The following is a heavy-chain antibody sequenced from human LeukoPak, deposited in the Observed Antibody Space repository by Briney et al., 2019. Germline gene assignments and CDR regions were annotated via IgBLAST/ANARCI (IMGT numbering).Heavy chain of an antibody. Sequence: SETLSLTCTVSGGSISSSSSYWGWIRQPPGKGLEWIGSIYYSGSTYYNPSLKSRVTISVDTSKNQFSLKLSSVTAADTAVYYCARLSGSSWYGGYYFDYWGQGTLVTVSS. CDR1: GGSISSSSSY. CDR3: ARLSGSSWYGGYYFDY. D-gene: IGHD6-13*01. V-gene: IGHV4-39*07. J-gene: IGHJ4*02. CDR2: IYYSGST.